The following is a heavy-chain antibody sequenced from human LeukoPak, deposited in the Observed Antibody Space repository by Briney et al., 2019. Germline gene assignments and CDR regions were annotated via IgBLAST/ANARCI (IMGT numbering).Heavy chain of an antibody. V-gene: IGHV3-48*01. Sequence: PGGSLRLSCAASGFPFKSYAMRWVRQAPGKGLEWISYISSGVTTEYYAVSVKGRFTISRDDAKNSLYLQMDSLRAEDTAVYYCARFNLGWLDPWGQGALVTVSS. CDR2: ISSGVTTE. J-gene: IGHJ5*02. CDR3: ARFNLGWLDP. CDR1: GFPFKSYA. D-gene: IGHD1-20*01.